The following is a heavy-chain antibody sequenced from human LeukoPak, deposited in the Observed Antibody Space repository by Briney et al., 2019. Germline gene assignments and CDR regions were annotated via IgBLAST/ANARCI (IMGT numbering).Heavy chain of an antibody. CDR2: ISGSGGST. Sequence: GESLRLSCAVSGYTFNNYAMSWVRQAPGKGLEWVSAISGSGGSTYYTDSVTGRFTISRDNSKNTLYLQMNSLRAEDTALYYCASLDYFDSSDYGDYWGQGTLVTVSS. D-gene: IGHD3-22*01. V-gene: IGHV3-23*01. CDR1: GYTFNNYA. CDR3: ASLDYFDSSDYGDY. J-gene: IGHJ4*02.